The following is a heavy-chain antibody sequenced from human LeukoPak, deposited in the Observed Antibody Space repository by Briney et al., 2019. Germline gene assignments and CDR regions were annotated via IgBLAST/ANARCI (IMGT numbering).Heavy chain of an antibody. D-gene: IGHD2-15*01. CDR1: GFTSSSYA. CDR2: ISYDGSNK. V-gene: IGHV3-30*04. CDR3: ARDAPGYCSGGTCYNKWFDP. Sequence: GRSLRLSCAASGFTSSSYAIHWVRQAPGKGLEWMAVISYDGSNKYYADSVKGRFTISRDNSKNTLYLQMNSLRPEDTAVYYCARDAPGYCSGGTCYNKWFDPWGQGTLVAVSS. J-gene: IGHJ5*02.